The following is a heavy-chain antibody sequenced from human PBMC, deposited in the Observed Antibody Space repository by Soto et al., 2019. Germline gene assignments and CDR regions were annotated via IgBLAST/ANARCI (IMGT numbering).Heavy chain of an antibody. CDR3: ARTEGLVGVRSRWFDP. CDR2: ISYDGSNK. CDR1: ELTFSSYA. Sequence: QTQLVESGGGVVQPGRSLRLSCAASELTFSSYAMNWVRQAPGKGLEWVAVISYDGSNKYYADPVKGRFTISRDNSKNTMYLQMNSLRVEDTAAYYCARTEGLVGVRSRWFDPWGQGTLVTVSS. V-gene: IGHV3-30-3*01. J-gene: IGHJ5*02. D-gene: IGHD1-26*01.